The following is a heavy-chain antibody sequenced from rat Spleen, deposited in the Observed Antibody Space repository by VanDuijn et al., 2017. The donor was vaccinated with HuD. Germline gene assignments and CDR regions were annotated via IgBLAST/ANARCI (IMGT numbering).Heavy chain of an antibody. CDR1: GFTFSDYY. J-gene: IGHJ2*01. CDR2: ISYDGSST. V-gene: IGHV5-29*01. D-gene: IGHD1-6*01. Sequence: EVQLVESDGGLVQPGKSLKLSCAASGFTFSDYYMAWVRQAPTKGLEWVATISYDGSSTYYRDSVKGRFTISRDNAKSTLSLQMDSLRSEDTTTYYCARHGYTTDYYYYFDYWGQGVMVTVSS. CDR3: ARHGYTTDYYYYFDY.